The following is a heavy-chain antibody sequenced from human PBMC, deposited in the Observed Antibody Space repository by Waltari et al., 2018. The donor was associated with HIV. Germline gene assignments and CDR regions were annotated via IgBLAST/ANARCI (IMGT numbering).Heavy chain of an antibody. CDR2: INSDGSST. V-gene: IGHV3-74*01. J-gene: IGHJ6*02. CDR1: GFTFSSYW. CDR3: ASGYSSSWRSDYYYYGMDV. D-gene: IGHD6-13*01. Sequence: EVQLVESGGGLVQPGGSLRLSCAASGFTFSSYWMHWVRQAPGKGLVWGSRINSDGSSTIYADSVKGRFTISRDNAKNTLYLQMNSLRAEDTAVYYCASGYSSSWRSDYYYYGMDVWGQGTTVTVSS.